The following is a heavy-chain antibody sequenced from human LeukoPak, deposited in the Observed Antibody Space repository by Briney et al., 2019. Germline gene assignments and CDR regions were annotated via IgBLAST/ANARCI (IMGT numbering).Heavy chain of an antibody. Sequence: PGGSLRLSCAASGFTFSSYWMHWVRQAPGKGLEWVSVIYSGGSTYYADSVKGRFTISRDNSKNTLYLQMNSLRAEDTAVYYCARGSGWYAEYFQHWGQGTLVTVSS. CDR2: IYSGGST. CDR3: ARGSGWYAEYFQH. CDR1: GFTFSSYW. D-gene: IGHD6-19*01. V-gene: IGHV3-53*01. J-gene: IGHJ1*01.